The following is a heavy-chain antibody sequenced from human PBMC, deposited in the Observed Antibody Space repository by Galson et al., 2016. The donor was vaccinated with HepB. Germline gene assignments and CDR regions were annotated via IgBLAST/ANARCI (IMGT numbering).Heavy chain of an antibody. D-gene: IGHD3-3*01. J-gene: IGHJ4*02. CDR1: GFTFSSDA. CDR2: ISYDGNYK. CDR3: ARAPPLEGSDYNTQYYFDF. V-gene: IGHV3-30*04. Sequence: SLRLSCAASGFTFSSDAMHWVRQAPSTGLEWVAVISYDGNYKSYADAVKGRFTISRDNSKNTLFLQMNSLRPEDTAVYYCARAPPLEGSDYNTQYYFDFWGQGTLVTVAS.